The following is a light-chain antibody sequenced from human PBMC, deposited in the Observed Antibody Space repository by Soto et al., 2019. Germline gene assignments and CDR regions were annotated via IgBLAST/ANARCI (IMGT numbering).Light chain of an antibody. V-gene: IGKV3-20*01. J-gene: IGKJ1*01. CDR1: QSVSSSY. Sequence: EIVLTQSPGTLSLSPGERATLSCSASQSVSSSYLAWYQQKPGQSPRLLIYGASSRATGIPDRFSGSGSGTDFTLTISRLEPEDFAVYYCQQYGSSLWTVGQGTQVEIK. CDR3: QQYGSSLWT. CDR2: GAS.